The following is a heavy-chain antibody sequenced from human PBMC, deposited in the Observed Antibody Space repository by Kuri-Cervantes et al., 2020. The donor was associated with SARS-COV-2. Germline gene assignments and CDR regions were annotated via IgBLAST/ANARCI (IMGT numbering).Heavy chain of an antibody. V-gene: IGHV2-5*01. CDR1: VFSLSTSGVG. J-gene: IGHJ5*02. CDR3: SHRRMDESWFDP. D-gene: IGHD2-2*03. CDR2: IYCNDDK. Sequence: SGPTLVKPTQTLTLICTFSVFSLSTSGVGVGWIRQPPGKALEWLVLIYCNDDKRYSPSLKSRLTITKDASKNQVVLKLTKMDPVDTATYYCSHRRMDESWFDPWGQGTLVTVSS.